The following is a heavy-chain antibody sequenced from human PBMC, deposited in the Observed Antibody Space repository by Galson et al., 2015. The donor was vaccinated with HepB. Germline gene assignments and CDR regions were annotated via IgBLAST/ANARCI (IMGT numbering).Heavy chain of an antibody. D-gene: IGHD3-10*01. CDR2: ISSSSSYI. Sequence: SLRLSCAASGFTFSSYSMNWVRQAPGKGLEWVSSISSSSSYIYYADSVEGRFTISRDNAKNSLYLQMNSLRAEDTAVYYCARGVYYYGSGAKGGYGMDVWGQGTTVTVSS. CDR1: GFTFSSYS. V-gene: IGHV3-21*01. CDR3: ARGVYYYGSGAKGGYGMDV. J-gene: IGHJ6*02.